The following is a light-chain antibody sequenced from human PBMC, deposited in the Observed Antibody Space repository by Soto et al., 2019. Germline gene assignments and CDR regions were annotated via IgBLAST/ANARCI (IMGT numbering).Light chain of an antibody. CDR2: DAS. V-gene: IGKV3-11*01. Sequence: EIVLKQSPATLSLSPGERATLSCRASQSVSSYLAWYQQKPGQAPRLLIYDASNRATGIPARFSGSGSGTDFTLTISSLEPEDFAVYYCQQLRNWPPWTCGQGTNVEIK. CDR1: QSVSSY. CDR3: QQLRNWPPWT. J-gene: IGKJ1*01.